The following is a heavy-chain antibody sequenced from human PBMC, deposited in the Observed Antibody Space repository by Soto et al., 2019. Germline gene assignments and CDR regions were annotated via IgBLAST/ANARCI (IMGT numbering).Heavy chain of an antibody. Sequence: QVQLVQSGAEVKKPGASVKVSCKASGYTFTSYGISWVRQAPGQGLEWMGWISAYNGNTNYAQKLQGRGTMTTDTAASTAEMELRSLRSDDTAVYYCARVEGDGSGARCLVMDVWGKGTTVTVSS. J-gene: IGHJ6*03. CDR2: ISAYNGNT. D-gene: IGHD3-10*01. V-gene: IGHV1-18*01. CDR3: ARVEGDGSGARCLVMDV. CDR1: GYTFTSYG.